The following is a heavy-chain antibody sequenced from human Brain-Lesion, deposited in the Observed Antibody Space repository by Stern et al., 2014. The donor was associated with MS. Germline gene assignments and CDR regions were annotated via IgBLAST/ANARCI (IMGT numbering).Heavy chain of an antibody. D-gene: IGHD5-12*01. V-gene: IGHV3-7*01. Sequence: VQLVQSGGGLVQPGGSLRLSCVASGFTFSNYWMRWVRQAPGKGLEWVANIKQDGSEKYYVDSVKGRFTISRDNARNSLYLEMNSLRAEETAVYYCARERGYSGYDWLFDYWGQGSLVTVSS. CDR3: ARERGYSGYDWLFDY. J-gene: IGHJ4*02. CDR2: IKQDGSEK. CDR1: GFTFSNYW.